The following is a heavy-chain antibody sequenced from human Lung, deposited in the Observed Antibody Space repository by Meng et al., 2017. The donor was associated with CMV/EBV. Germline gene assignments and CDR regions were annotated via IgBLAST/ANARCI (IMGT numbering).Heavy chain of an antibody. D-gene: IGHD3-3*01. CDR2: INHSGST. Sequence: LXCVVYGGFFSGYYWSWIRQPPGKGLEWIGEINHSGSTNYNPSLKSRATISVDTSKNQFSLKLSSVTAADTAVYYCARGRRGGFLEWLLSGNWCDPWGQGTLVTVSS. J-gene: IGHJ5*02. CDR1: GGFFSGYY. CDR3: ARGRRGGFLEWLLSGNWCDP. V-gene: IGHV4-34*01.